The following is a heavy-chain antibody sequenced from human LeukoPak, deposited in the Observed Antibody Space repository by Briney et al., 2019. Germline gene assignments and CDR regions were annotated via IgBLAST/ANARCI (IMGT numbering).Heavy chain of an antibody. V-gene: IGHV3-23*01. CDR2: ISGSGGST. CDR3: ARDRRVGPPSHWFDP. D-gene: IGHD3-16*01. J-gene: IGHJ5*02. Sequence: PGGSLRLSCAASGFTFSSYAMSWVRQAPGKGLEWVSAISGSGGSTYYADSVKGRFTISRDNSKNTLYLQMNSLRAEDTAVYYCARDRRVGPPSHWFDPWGQGTLVTVSS. CDR1: GFTFSSYA.